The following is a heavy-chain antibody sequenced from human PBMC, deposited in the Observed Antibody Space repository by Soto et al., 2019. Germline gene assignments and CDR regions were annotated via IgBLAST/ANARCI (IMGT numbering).Heavy chain of an antibody. CDR2: INPSGGST. CDR1: GYTFTSYY. D-gene: IGHD2-15*01. Sequence: ASVKVSCKASGYTFTSYYMHWVRQAPGQGLEWMGIINPSGGSTTYAQKFQGRVSMTRDTSTSTVYMELSSLRSEDTAVYYCARDSAVVVAGGWFDPWGQGTLVTVSS. V-gene: IGHV1-46*01. CDR3: ARDSAVVVAGGWFDP. J-gene: IGHJ5*02.